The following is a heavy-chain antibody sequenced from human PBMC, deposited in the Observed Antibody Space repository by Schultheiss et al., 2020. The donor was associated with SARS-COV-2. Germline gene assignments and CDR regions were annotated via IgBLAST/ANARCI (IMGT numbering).Heavy chain of an antibody. CDR2: ISSSSSYT. CDR3: ASVPYSGYDALWEGPWFDY. Sequence: LSLTCAVYGGSFSGYYWSWIRQAPGKGLEWVSYISSSSSYTNYADSVKGRFTISRDNAKNSLYLQMNSLRAEDTAVYYCASVPYSGYDALWEGPWFDYWGQGTLVTVSS. J-gene: IGHJ4*02. CDR1: GGSFSGYY. D-gene: IGHD5-12*01. V-gene: IGHV3-11*03.